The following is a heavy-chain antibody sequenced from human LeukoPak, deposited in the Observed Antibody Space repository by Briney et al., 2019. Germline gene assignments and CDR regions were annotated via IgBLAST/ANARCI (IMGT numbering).Heavy chain of an antibody. D-gene: IGHD1-26*01. Sequence: PGGSLRLSCAASGFTFSDYEMNWVRQAPRKGLEWVSYTKNSGRDTYYADSVKGRFTISRDNAKNSLYLQMNNLRAEDTALYYCTRGGAASYIADWGQGTLVTVSS. V-gene: IGHV3-48*03. CDR1: GFTFSDYE. J-gene: IGHJ4*02. CDR2: TKNSGRDT. CDR3: TRGGAASYIAD.